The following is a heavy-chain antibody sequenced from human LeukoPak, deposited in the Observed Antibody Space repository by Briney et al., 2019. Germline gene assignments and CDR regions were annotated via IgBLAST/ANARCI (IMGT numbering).Heavy chain of an antibody. CDR1: GYTFTSYD. J-gene: IGHJ3*02. CDR2: MNPNSGNT. V-gene: IGHV1-8*02. Sequence: ASVKVSCKASGYTFTSYDINWVRQATGQGLEWMGWMNPNSGNTGYAQKFQGRVTMTRNTSISTAYMELSSLRSEDTAVYYCVFILTGYSGAFDIWGQGTMVTVSS. CDR3: VFILTGYSGAFDI. D-gene: IGHD3-9*01.